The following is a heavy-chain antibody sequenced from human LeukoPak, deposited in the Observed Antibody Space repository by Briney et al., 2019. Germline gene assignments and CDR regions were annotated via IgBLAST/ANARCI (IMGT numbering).Heavy chain of an antibody. D-gene: IGHD1-26*01. CDR1: GGSISSHY. J-gene: IGHJ4*02. CDR2: IFSSGIT. CDR3: ARHRLGIRDFDY. Sequence: SETLSLTCTVSGGSISSHYWSWIRRPPGKELEWIGFIFSSGITNYDPSLKSGVTISIDTSKNQFSLMLSAVSAADTAVYYCARHRLGIRDFDYWGQGTLVTVSS. V-gene: IGHV4-4*09.